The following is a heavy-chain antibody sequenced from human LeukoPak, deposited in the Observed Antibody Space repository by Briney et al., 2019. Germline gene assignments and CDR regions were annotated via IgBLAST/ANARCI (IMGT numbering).Heavy chain of an antibody. Sequence: PGGSLRLSCAASGFTFSSYGMSWVRQAPGKGLEWVANIKQDGSEKNYVDSVRGRFTISRDNAKNSVYLQINSLRAEDTAVYYCARGDYGSGSPYYYYYMDVWGKGTTVTISS. CDR1: GFTFSSYG. CDR3: ARGDYGSGSPYYYYYMDV. D-gene: IGHD3-10*01. J-gene: IGHJ6*03. V-gene: IGHV3-7*01. CDR2: IKQDGSEK.